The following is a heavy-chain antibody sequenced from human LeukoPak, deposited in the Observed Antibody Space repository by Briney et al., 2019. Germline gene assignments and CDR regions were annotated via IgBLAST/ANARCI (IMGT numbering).Heavy chain of an antibody. V-gene: IGHV4-34*01. CDR3: ASADSSALVDY. CDR1: GFTFSDYY. J-gene: IGHJ4*02. CDR2: INHSGST. Sequence: KSGGSLRLSCAASGFTFSDYYMSWIRQPPGRGLEWIGEINHSGSTNYNPSLKSRVTISVDTSKNQFSLKLSSVTAADTAVYYCASADSSALVDYWGQGTLVTVSS. D-gene: IGHD3-22*01.